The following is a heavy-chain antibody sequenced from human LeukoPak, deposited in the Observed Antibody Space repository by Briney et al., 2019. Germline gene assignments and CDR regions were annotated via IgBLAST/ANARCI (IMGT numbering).Heavy chain of an antibody. Sequence: SETLSLTCTVSGYSISSGYYWGWIRQPPGKGLEWIGNIYHSGSTYYNPSLKSRVTMSVDTSKNQFSLKLSSVTAADTAVYYCVRSGTGLLRYYFDYWGQGTLITVSS. CDR3: VRSGTGLLRYYFDY. J-gene: IGHJ4*02. V-gene: IGHV4-38-2*02. CDR1: GYSISSGYY. D-gene: IGHD3-22*01. CDR2: IYHSGST.